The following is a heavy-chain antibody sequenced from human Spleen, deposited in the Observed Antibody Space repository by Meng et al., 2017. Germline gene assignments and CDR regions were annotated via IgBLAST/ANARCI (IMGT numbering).Heavy chain of an antibody. D-gene: IGHD4-17*01. Sequence: GGSLRLSCAASGFTFSDYYMSWIRQAPGKGLEWVSYISSSGSTIYYADSVKGRFTISRDNAKNSLYLQMNSLRAEDTAFYHCARGGLSSYSTVAFDIWGQGTMVTVSS. CDR1: GFTFSDYY. J-gene: IGHJ3*02. V-gene: IGHV3-11*01. CDR2: ISSSGSTI. CDR3: ARGGLSSYSTVAFDI.